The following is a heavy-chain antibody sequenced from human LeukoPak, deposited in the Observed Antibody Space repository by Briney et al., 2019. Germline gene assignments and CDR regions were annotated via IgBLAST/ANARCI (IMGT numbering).Heavy chain of an antibody. V-gene: IGHV4-4*02. D-gene: IGHD5-24*01. CDR1: GGSISRSDW. J-gene: IGHJ3*01. CDR3: ARDASLQTGAFDV. Sequence: SGTLSLTCAVSGGSISRSDWWSWVRQSPGKGLEWIGEIFHSGSTKYNPSLKSRVTISVDKSKNQFSLNLTSVTAADTAMYYCARDASLQTGAFDVWGQGTMVTASS. CDR2: IFHSGST.